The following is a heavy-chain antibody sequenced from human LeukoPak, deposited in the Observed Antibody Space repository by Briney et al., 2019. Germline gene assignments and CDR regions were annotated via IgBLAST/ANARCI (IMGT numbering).Heavy chain of an antibody. V-gene: IGHV4-4*09. CDR2: IYTSGTT. CDR1: GGSISSYC. CDR3: ATSYDAKTAPYDL. J-gene: IGHJ5*02. Sequence: PSETLSLTCTVSGGSISSYCWTWVRQPPGKGLEWIGYIYTSGTTDHNPSPRSRLTMSVDTSKNQLSLELRFLTAADTAVYYCATSYDAKTAPYDLWGQGTLVTVSS. D-gene: IGHD3-3*01.